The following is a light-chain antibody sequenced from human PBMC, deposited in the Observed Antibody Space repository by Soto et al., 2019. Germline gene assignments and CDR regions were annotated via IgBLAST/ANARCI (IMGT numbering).Light chain of an antibody. Sequence: QSVLTQPPSASGTPGQRVTMSCSGSGSNIGPNYVYWFHQFPGTAPKLLIYNNDQRPSGVPDRFSGSKSGTSASLDSSGLRSEDEADYYCAAWDDRLSGRVFGGGTKLTVL. J-gene: IGLJ3*02. CDR2: NND. CDR3: AAWDDRLSGRV. V-gene: IGLV1-47*02. CDR1: GSNIGPNY.